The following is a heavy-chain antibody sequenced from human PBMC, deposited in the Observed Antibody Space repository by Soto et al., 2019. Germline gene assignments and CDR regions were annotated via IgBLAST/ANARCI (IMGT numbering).Heavy chain of an antibody. J-gene: IGHJ4*02. Sequence: GGSLRLSCAASGFTFSSYAMSWVRQAPGKGLEWVSTISGSGDRTEYADSVRGRFTISRDNSQNTLYLQMNSLRAEDTALYYCAKCPPDLRVSLYYFEDWGQGTQVTVSS. V-gene: IGHV3-23*01. CDR2: ISGSGDRT. D-gene: IGHD3-3*01. CDR1: GFTFSSYA. CDR3: AKCPPDLRVSLYYFED.